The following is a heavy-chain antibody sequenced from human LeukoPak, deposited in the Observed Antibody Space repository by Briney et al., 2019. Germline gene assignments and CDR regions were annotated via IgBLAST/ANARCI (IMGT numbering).Heavy chain of an antibody. V-gene: IGHV4-38-2*02. CDR2: IYHSGSA. D-gene: IGHD2-2*02. Sequence: SETLSLTCTVSGYSITSGYNWAWIRQPPGKVLEWIGSIYHSGSAYYNPSLKSRVTISVDTSKTQFSLKLSSVTAADTAVYYCVRYCSSTTCYTRAVDYWGQGTLVTVSS. CDR3: VRYCSSTTCYTRAVDY. CDR1: GYSITSGYN. J-gene: IGHJ4*02.